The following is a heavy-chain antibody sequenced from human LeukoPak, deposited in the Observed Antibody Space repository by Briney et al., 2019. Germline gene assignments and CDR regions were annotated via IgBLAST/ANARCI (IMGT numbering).Heavy chain of an antibody. D-gene: IGHD2-2*02. J-gene: IGHJ6*03. V-gene: IGHV1-69*13. CDR1: GVTFSSYA. CDR2: IIPIFGTA. CDR3: ATGIPGAYYYYYMDV. Sequence: ASVKVSCKASGVTFSSYAISWVRQAPGQGLEWMGGIIPIFGTANYAQKLQGRVTITADESTSTAYMELSSLRSEDTAVYYCATGIPGAYYYYYMDVWGKGTTVTVSS.